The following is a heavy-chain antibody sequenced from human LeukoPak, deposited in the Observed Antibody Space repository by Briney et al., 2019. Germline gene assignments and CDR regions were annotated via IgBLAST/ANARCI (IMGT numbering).Heavy chain of an antibody. Sequence: RAGGSLRLSCAASGFTLSNSWMFWVRQPPGKGLKHVSEINNDGSRTSYADSVKGRFTISRDGAENTLFLQMNSLRAEDTAVYFCARGGVSGGFDYWGQGTLVTVSS. D-gene: IGHD3-10*01. V-gene: IGHV3-74*01. CDR1: GFTLSNSW. J-gene: IGHJ4*02. CDR3: ARGGVSGGFDY. CDR2: INNDGSRT.